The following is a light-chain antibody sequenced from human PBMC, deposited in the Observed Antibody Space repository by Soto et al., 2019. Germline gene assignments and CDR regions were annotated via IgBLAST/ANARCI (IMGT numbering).Light chain of an antibody. J-gene: IGLJ2*01. Sequence: SYELTQPPSVSVAPGKTATITCGGTNIGSKSVYWYQQKPGQAPVLVIYYDNDRPSGIPERFSGSNSGNTATLTFSRVEVGDEADYYCQLWDTSSDHPVFGGGTQLTVL. V-gene: IGLV3-21*04. CDR1: NIGSKS. CDR3: QLWDTSSDHPV. CDR2: YDN.